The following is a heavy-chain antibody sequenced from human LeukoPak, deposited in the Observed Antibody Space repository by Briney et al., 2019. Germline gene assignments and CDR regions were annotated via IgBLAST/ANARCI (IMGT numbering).Heavy chain of an antibody. V-gene: IGHV3-23*01. J-gene: IGHJ3*02. CDR1: GFTFSSYA. D-gene: IGHD6-13*01. CDR2: MSGSGGST. CDR3: AKDLKGSSSSGAFDI. Sequence: PGGSLRLSCAASGFTFSSYAMSWVPQAPGKGLEWVSAMSGSGGSTYYADSVKGRFTISRDNSKNTLYLQMNSLRAEDTAVYYCAKDLKGSSSSGAFDIWGQGTMVTVSS.